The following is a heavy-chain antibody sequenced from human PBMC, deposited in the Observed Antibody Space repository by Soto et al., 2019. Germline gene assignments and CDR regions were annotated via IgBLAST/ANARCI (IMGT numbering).Heavy chain of an antibody. V-gene: IGHV3-64*01. CDR3: ARVHSSPAQGYCSSTSCYVGAFDI. D-gene: IGHD2-2*01. CDR2: ISSNGGST. Sequence: EVQLVESGGGLVQPGGSLRLSCAASGFTFSSYAMHWVRQAPGKGLEYVSAISSNGGSTYYANSVKGRFTISRDNSKNTLYLQMGSLRAEDMAVYYCARVHSSPAQGYCSSTSCYVGAFDIWGQGTMVTVSS. CDR1: GFTFSSYA. J-gene: IGHJ3*02.